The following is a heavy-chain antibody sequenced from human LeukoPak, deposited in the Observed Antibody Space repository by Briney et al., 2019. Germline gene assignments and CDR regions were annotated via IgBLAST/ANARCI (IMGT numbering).Heavy chain of an antibody. CDR1: GYTLTELS. V-gene: IGHV1-24*01. CDR2: FDPEDGET. CDR3: ATTSHLVPHYDGMDV. Sequence: ASVKVSCKVFGYTLTELSMHWVRQAPGKGLEWMGGFDPEDGETIYAQKFQGRVTMTEDTSTDTACMELSSLRSEDTAVYYCATTSHLVPHYDGMDVWGQGTTVTVSS. D-gene: IGHD3-3*02. J-gene: IGHJ6*02.